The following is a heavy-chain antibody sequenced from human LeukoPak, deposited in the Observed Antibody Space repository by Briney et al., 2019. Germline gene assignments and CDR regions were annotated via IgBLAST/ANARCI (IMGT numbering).Heavy chain of an antibody. J-gene: IGHJ4*02. CDR2: ISYDGSNK. Sequence: PGGSLRLSCVASGFTFSSYGMHWVRQAPGKGLEWVAVISYDGSNKYYADSVKGRFTISRDNSKNTLYLQMNSLRAEDTAVYYCAKDLDQPNDYWGQGTLVTVSS. V-gene: IGHV3-30*18. CDR1: GFTFSSYG. CDR3: AKDLDQPNDY. D-gene: IGHD2-2*01.